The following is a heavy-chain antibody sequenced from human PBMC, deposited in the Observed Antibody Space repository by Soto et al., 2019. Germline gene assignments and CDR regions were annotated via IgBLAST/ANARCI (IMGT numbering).Heavy chain of an antibody. CDR1: GGTFSSYA. J-gene: IGHJ4*02. CDR3: AKDPISSGKEQLLYPQIQYYFDY. Sequence: SVKVSCKASGGTFSSYAISWVRQAPGQGLEWMGGIIPIFGTANYAQKFQGRVTITADDSTSTAYMELNSLRSEDTAVYYCAKDPISSGKEQLLYPQIQYYFDYWGQGTLVTVSS. CDR2: IIPIFGTA. V-gene: IGHV1-69*13. D-gene: IGHD2-2*02.